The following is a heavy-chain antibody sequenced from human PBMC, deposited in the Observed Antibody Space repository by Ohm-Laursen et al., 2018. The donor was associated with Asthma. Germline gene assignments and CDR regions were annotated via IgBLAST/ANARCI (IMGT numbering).Heavy chain of an antibody. V-gene: IGHV4-31*03. CDR3: ARDGRLRGSFDY. CDR1: GGSISSGHYY. Sequence: SQTLSLTCTVSGGSISSGHYYWTWTRQRPGKGLEWIGNIHYSGSNIYNPSLESRLSISVDTSKNQFSLNLSSVTAADTALYYCARDGRLRGSFDYWGQGTLVTVSS. CDR2: IHYSGSN. J-gene: IGHJ4*02. D-gene: IGHD3-10*01.